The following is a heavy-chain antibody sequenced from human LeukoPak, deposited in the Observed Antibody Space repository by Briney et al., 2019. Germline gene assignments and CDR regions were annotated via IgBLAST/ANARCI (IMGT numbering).Heavy chain of an antibody. CDR3: ARSDYGDYVGWFGP. V-gene: IGHV4-59*01. Sequence: SETLSLTCTVSGGSISSYYWSWIRQPPGKELEWIGYVYYSGSTNYNPSLKSRVTISVDTSKNQFSLKLSSVTAADTAVYYCARSDYGDYVGWFGPWGQGTLVTVSS. J-gene: IGHJ5*02. CDR1: GGSISSYY. CDR2: VYYSGST. D-gene: IGHD4-17*01.